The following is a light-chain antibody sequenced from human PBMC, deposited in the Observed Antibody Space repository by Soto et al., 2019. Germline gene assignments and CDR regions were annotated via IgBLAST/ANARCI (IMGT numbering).Light chain of an antibody. V-gene: IGKV3-15*01. CDR1: QSVSSN. J-gene: IGKJ4*01. CDR2: GAS. Sequence: EIVMTQSPATLSVSPGERATLSCRASQSVSSNLAWYQQKPGQAPRLLIYGASTRATGIPARFSGSGSGTEFTRTISSLQSEAFAVYYCQQYNNWPLTFGGGTKVESK. CDR3: QQYNNWPLT.